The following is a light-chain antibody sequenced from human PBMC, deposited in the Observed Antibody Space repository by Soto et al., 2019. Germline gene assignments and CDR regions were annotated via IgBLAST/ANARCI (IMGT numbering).Light chain of an antibody. CDR2: AAS. J-gene: IGKJ1*01. V-gene: IGKV1-27*01. CDR3: QKYNTAPQT. CDR1: QGIIDY. Sequence: DIQMTQSPSSLSASVGDRITITCRASQGIIDYLAWYQQKPGKPPNLLIYAASTLDSGVPSRFSGSRSGTDFTLTISRLQPAHVGTNYCQKYNTAPQTFGQGNQLEIK.